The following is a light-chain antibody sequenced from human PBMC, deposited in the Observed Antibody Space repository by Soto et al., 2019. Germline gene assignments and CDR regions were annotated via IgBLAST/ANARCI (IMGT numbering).Light chain of an antibody. Sequence: QSVLTQPASVSGSPGQSITISCTGTSSDVGGYNYVSWYQQHPGKAPKLMIYEVSNRPSGVSNRFYGSKSGNTASLTISGLQAEDEGDYYCSSYTRRRTRVFGTGNKVTVL. CDR2: EVS. V-gene: IGLV2-14*01. CDR3: SSYTRRRTRV. J-gene: IGLJ1*01. CDR1: SSDVGGYNY.